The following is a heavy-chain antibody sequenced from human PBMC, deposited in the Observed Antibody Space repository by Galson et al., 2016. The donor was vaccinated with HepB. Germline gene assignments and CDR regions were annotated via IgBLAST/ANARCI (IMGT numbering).Heavy chain of an antibody. CDR3: ARVPTVAGLVHPIFDF. D-gene: IGHD6-13*01. V-gene: IGHV1-18*04. CDR1: GYTFTSSG. CDR2: ISVYKDST. J-gene: IGHJ4*02. Sequence: SVKVSCKASGYTFTSSGITWVRQAPGQGLEWMGWISVYKDSTDYAQKVQGRVTMTADTVTSTAYMELRNLRSDDTAVYYCARVPTVAGLVHPIFDFWGQGTLVTVSS.